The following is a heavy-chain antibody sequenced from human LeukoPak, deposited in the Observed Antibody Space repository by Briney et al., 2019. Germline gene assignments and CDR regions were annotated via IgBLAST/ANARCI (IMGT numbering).Heavy chain of an antibody. CDR3: ARDDAAMVMPHIDYYYYGMDV. D-gene: IGHD5-18*01. V-gene: IGHV4-4*07. CDR2: IYASGSN. J-gene: IGHJ6*02. Sequence: PSETLSLTCTVSGGSVNSYYWSWIRQPAGKGLEWFGHIYASGSNDYNPSLKSRVTMSLDMAKNQFSLRLTSVTAADTAVYYCARDDAAMVMPHIDYYYYGMDVWGQGTTVTVSS. CDR1: GGSVNSYY.